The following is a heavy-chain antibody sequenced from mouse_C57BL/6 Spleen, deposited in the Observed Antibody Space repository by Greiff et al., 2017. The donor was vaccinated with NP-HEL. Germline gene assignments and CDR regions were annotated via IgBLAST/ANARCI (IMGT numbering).Heavy chain of an antibody. D-gene: IGHD2-3*01. CDR2: ISGGGGNT. J-gene: IGHJ4*01. V-gene: IGHV5-9*01. CDR1: GFTFSSYT. Sequence: EVHLVESGGGLVKPGGSLKLSCAASGFTFSSYTMSWVRQTPEKRLEWVATISGGGGNTYYPDSVKGRFTISRDNAKNTLYLQMSSLRSEDTALYYCARRDGYSLYYYAMDYWGQGTSVTVSS. CDR3: ARRDGYSLYYYAMDY.